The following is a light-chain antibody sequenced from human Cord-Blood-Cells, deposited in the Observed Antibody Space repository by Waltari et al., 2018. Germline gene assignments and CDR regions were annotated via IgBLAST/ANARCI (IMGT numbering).Light chain of an antibody. Sequence: QSALTQPPSASGSPGQSVTISCPGTSSDVGRYNYVSWYQQHPGKAPKLMIYAVSKRPSGVPERFSGSKSGNTASLTVSGLQAEDEADYYCSSYAGSNNLVFGGGTKLTVL. CDR3: SSYAGSNNLV. CDR1: SSDVGRYNY. J-gene: IGLJ2*01. CDR2: AVS. V-gene: IGLV2-8*01.